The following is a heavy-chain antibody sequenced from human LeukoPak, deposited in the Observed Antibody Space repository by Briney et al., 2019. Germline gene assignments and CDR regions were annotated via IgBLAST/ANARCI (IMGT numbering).Heavy chain of an antibody. CDR2: ITSSSSST. D-gene: IGHD4-17*01. V-gene: IGHV3-21*01. CDR3: ARDRLPGEAGY. CDR1: GFTFSRYS. J-gene: IGHJ4*02. Sequence: GGSLRLSCAASGFTFSRYSMNWVRQAPGKGLEWVSSITSSSSSTYYADSIKGRFTISRDNAKNSVHLQMNSLRAEDTAVYYCARDRLPGEAGYWGQGTLVTVSS.